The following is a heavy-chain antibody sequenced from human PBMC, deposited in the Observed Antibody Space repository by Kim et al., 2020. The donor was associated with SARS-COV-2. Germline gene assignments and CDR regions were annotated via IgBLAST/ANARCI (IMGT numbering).Heavy chain of an antibody. D-gene: IGHD6-13*01. CDR1: GFTFSSYS. J-gene: IGHJ4*02. Sequence: GGSLRLSCAASGFTFSSYSMNWVRQAPGKGLEWVSSISSSSSYIYYADSVKGRFTISRDNAKNSLYLQMNSLRAEDTAVYYCAREYRIAAARYPFDYWGQGTLVTVSS. CDR2: ISSSSSYI. V-gene: IGHV3-21*01. CDR3: AREYRIAAARYPFDY.